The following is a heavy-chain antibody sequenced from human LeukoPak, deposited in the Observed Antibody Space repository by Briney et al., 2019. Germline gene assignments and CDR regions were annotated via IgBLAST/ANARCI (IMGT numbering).Heavy chain of an antibody. V-gene: IGHV4-59*01. CDR1: GGTFSGYY. Sequence: PSETLSLTCAVYGGTFSGYYWSWIRQPPGKGLEWIGYISYSGSTNYNPSLKSRVTISVDTSKNQFSLKLSSVTAADTAVYYCARESAVDNDAFDIWGQGTMVTVSS. CDR2: ISYSGST. J-gene: IGHJ3*02. D-gene: IGHD6-19*01. CDR3: ARESAVDNDAFDI.